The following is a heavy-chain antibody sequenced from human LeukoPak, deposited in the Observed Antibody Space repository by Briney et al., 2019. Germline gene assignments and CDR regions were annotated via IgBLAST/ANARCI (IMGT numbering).Heavy chain of an antibody. D-gene: IGHD5-18*01. CDR2: INHSGST. CDR1: GGSISSYY. CDR3: ARIGVDTAMVKEDYMDV. J-gene: IGHJ6*03. V-gene: IGHV4-34*01. Sequence: SETLSLTCTVSGGSISSYYWSWIRQPPGKGLEWIGEINHSGSTNYNPSLKSRVTISVDTSKNQFSLKLSSVTAADTAVYYCARIGVDTAMVKEDYMDVWGKGTTVTVSS.